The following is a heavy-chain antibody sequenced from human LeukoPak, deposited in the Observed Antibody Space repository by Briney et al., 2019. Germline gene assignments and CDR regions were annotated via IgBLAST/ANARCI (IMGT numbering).Heavy chain of an antibody. Sequence: SQTLSLTCTVSGGSISSGNYYWSWIRQPAGKGLEWIGRIWADGAPTYRPSLKSRVTISVDTSKNQFSLRLSSVTAADTAVYYCARGRDSRGYQFMGFDSWGQGALVTVSS. CDR1: GGSISSGNYY. J-gene: IGHJ4*02. CDR2: IWADGAP. V-gene: IGHV4-61*02. CDR3: ARGRDSRGYQFMGFDS. D-gene: IGHD3-22*01.